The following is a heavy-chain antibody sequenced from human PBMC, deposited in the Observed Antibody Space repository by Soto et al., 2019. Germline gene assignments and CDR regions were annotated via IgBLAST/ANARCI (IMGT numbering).Heavy chain of an antibody. J-gene: IGHJ4*02. D-gene: IGHD5-18*01. CDR2: ISYDGSNK. Sequence: QVQLVESGGGVVQPGRSLRLSCAASGFTFSSYAMHWVRQAPGKGLEWVAVISYDGSNKYYADSVKGRFTISRDNSKNXLYLQMNSLRAEDTAVYYCARDGSGWIQLWFPFDYWGQGTLVTVSS. CDR3: ARDGSGWIQLWFPFDY. CDR1: GFTFSSYA. V-gene: IGHV3-30-3*01.